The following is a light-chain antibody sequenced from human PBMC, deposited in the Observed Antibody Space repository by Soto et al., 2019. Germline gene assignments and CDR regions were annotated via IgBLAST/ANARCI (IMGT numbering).Light chain of an antibody. CDR2: DAS. Sequence: DIQMTQSPYPLSASVGDRVTITCRASQTVVNWLAWHQQRPGKAPTLLNYDASTLQSGVPSRFSRSGSWAEFTLTITGLHPDHFATYDFQHYHNYPGTFGQGTKVEIK. CDR3: QHYHNYPGT. CDR1: QTVVNW. J-gene: IGKJ1*01. V-gene: IGKV1-5*01.